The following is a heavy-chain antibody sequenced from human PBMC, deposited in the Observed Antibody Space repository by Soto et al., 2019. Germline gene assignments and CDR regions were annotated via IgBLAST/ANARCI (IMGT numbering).Heavy chain of an antibody. CDR3: ARGSEWELGDDMGY. D-gene: IGHD1-26*01. J-gene: IGHJ4*02. Sequence: EVQLVESGGGLVQPGGSLRLSCAAYGFTFSSYWMHWVRQAPGKGPVWVSRINSDGSSTSYADSVKGRFTISRDNAKNTLYLQMNSLRAEDTAVYYCARGSEWELGDDMGYWGQGTLVTVSS. V-gene: IGHV3-74*01. CDR1: GFTFSSYW. CDR2: INSDGSST.